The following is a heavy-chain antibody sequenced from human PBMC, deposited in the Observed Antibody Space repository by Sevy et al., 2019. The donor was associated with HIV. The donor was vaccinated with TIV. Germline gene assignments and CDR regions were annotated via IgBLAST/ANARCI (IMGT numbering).Heavy chain of an antibody. J-gene: IGHJ4*02. V-gene: IGHV3-48*02. CDR1: GFTLSSYT. Sequence: SGYLRLSCEASGFTLSSYTMNWVRQSPEKGLEWVATFDRTDITHYADSVKGRFIIARDTAKNSLFLQMNSLRDDDTVMYFRVRDERAIASHFDYWGRGTLVTVSS. D-gene: IGHD2-21*01. CDR2: FDRTDIT. CDR3: VRDERAIASHFDY.